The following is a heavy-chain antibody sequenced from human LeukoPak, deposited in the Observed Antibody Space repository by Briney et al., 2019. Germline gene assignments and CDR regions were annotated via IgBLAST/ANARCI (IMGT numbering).Heavy chain of an antibody. D-gene: IGHD6-19*01. CDR2: ISSSGSTI. Sequence: GGSLRLSCAASGFTFSDYYMSWIRQAPGKGLEWVSYISSSGSTIYYADSVKGRFTISRDNAKNSLYPQMNSLRAEDTAVYYCARYTVAGPNSYYYYGMDVWGQGTTVTVSS. CDR3: ARYTVAGPNSYYYYGMDV. V-gene: IGHV3-11*04. CDR1: GFTFSDYY. J-gene: IGHJ6*02.